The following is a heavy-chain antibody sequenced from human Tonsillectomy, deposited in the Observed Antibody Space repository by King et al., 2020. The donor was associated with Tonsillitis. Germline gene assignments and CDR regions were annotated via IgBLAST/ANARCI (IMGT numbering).Heavy chain of an antibody. CDR2: ISHNGRST. CDR1: GFTFSTYA. D-gene: IGHD3-10*01. Sequence: VQLVESGGGLVQPGGSLRLSCSASGFTFSTYAMHWVRQAPGKGLEYVSSISHNGRSTYYADSVKGRFTISRDNSKNTLYLQMSSQRPEDTAVYYCVKDRFVDYWGQGTLVTVSS. CDR3: VKDRFVDY. V-gene: IGHV3-64D*06. J-gene: IGHJ4*02.